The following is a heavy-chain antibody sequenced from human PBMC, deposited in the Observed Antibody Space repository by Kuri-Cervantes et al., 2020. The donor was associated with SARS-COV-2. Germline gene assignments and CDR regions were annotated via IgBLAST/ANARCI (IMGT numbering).Heavy chain of an antibody. CDR2: IIPDLGVT. V-gene: IGHV1-69*04. CDR1: GVTFTRDT. J-gene: IGHJ4*02. CDR3: ARDRSAWPFDY. D-gene: IGHD6-19*01. Sequence: SVKVSCKASGVTFTRDTINWVRQAPGQGLEWMGRIIPDLGVTNYARKFQGRVTTTANKSTNTAYMDLNSLTSEDTAVYYCARDRSAWPFDYWGQGTLVTVSS.